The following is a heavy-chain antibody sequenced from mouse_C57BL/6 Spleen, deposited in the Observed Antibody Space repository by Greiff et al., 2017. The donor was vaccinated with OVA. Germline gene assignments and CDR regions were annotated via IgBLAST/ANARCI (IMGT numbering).Heavy chain of an antibody. V-gene: IGHV1-72*01. CDR3: GMARIFLTTVDASVAY. D-gene: IGHD1-1*01. CDR1: GYTFTSYW. J-gene: IGHJ3*01. Sequence: QVQLQQPGAELVKPGASVKLSCTASGYTFTSYWMHWVKQRPGRGLEWIGRIDPNSGGTKYNEKFKSKATLTVDKPSSTAYMQLSRLTSEDSAVYYCGMARIFLTTVDASVAYWGQGTLVTVSA. CDR2: IDPNSGGT.